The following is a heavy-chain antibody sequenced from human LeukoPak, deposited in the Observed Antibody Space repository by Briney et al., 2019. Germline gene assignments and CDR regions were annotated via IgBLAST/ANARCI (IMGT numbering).Heavy chain of an antibody. CDR2: IIPIFGTA. V-gene: IGHV1-69*13. D-gene: IGHD3-10*01. Sequence: SVKVSCKASGGTFSGYAISWVRQAPGQGLEWMGGIIPIFGTANYAQKFQGRVTITADESTSTAYMELSSLRSEDTAVYYCASSGGSLVDAFDIWGQGTMVTVSS. CDR1: GGTFSGYA. J-gene: IGHJ3*02. CDR3: ASSGGSLVDAFDI.